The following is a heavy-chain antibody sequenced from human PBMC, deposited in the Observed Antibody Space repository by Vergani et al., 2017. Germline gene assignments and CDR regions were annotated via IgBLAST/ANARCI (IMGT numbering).Heavy chain of an antibody. D-gene: IGHD2-2*03. J-gene: IGHJ5*02. CDR3: ARYGYCSSTSCYGWFDP. V-gene: IGHV1-2*02. CDR2: INPNSGGT. Sequence: QVQLVQSGAEVKKPGASVKVSCKASGYTFTGYYMHWVRQAPGQGLEWMGWINPNSGGTNYAQKFQGRVTMTRDTSISTAYMELSRLRSDDTAVYYCARYGYCSSTSCYGWFDPWGQGTLVTVSS. CDR1: GYTFTGYY.